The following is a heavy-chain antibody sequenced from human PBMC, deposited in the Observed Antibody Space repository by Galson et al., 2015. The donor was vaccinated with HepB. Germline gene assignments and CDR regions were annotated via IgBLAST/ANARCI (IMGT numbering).Heavy chain of an antibody. V-gene: IGHV3-30*18. Sequence: SLRLSCAASGFTFSSYGMHWVRQAPGKGLEWVAMISYDGSNKYYADSVKGRFSISRDNSKNMLYLQMDSLRTEDTAVYYCVKIATGTNWNYGPVDYWGQGTPVTVSS. CDR3: VKIATGTNWNYGPVDY. CDR2: ISYDGSNK. D-gene: IGHD1-7*01. CDR1: GFTFSSYG. J-gene: IGHJ4*02.